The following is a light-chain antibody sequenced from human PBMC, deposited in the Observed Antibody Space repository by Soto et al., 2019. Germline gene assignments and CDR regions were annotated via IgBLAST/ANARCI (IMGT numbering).Light chain of an antibody. CDR2: AAS. Sequence: DIQMTQSPSSLSASVGDRVTITCRASQSISIYLNWYQQKPGKAPKLLIYAASSLQSGVPSRCSADESGTDLTLTISSLQPEDFATYYCQQSSSTPPFTFGPGTKVDIK. J-gene: IGKJ3*01. CDR1: QSISIY. V-gene: IGKV1-39*01. CDR3: QQSSSTPPFT.